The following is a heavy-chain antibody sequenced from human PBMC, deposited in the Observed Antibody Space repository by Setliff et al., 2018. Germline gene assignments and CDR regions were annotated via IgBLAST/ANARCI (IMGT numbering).Heavy chain of an antibody. D-gene: IGHD2-2*01. Sequence: ASVKVSCKTSAYTFSGYYIHWVRQAPGQGLQWMGWINPNIGDTNYAPKFQGRVTMTRDTSIKTAYLEVNGLTSDDTAVYYCERLVRYCTTTTCQRTSGDDFWGQGTLVTVSS. CDR2: INPNIGDT. V-gene: IGHV1-2*02. CDR3: ERLVRYCTTTTCQRTSGDDF. CDR1: AYTFSGYY. J-gene: IGHJ4*02.